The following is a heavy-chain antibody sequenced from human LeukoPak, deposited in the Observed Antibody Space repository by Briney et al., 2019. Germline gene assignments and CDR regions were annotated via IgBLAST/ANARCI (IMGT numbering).Heavy chain of an antibody. CDR1: GYIFTSDY. CDR3: ARGYSRNGPYHFDY. V-gene: IGHV1-46*01. CDR2: INPSVGST. Sequence: ASAKVSCKASGYIFTSDYIHGVRQAPGQGLEWMGIINPSVGSTSYAQKFQGRVTMTRDTSTSTVYMELSSLRSEDTAVYYCARGYSRNGPYHFDYWGQGTLVTVSS. J-gene: IGHJ4*02. D-gene: IGHD6-13*01.